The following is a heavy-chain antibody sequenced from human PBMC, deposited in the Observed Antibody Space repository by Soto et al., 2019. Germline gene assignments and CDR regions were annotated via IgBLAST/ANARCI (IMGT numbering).Heavy chain of an antibody. Sequence: SETLSLTCTVSGGSISSYYWSWTRQPPGKGLERIGYIYYSGSTNYNPSLKSRVTISVDTSKNQFSLKLSSVTAADTAVYYCAREFGNYGGNSLGYWGQGTLVTVSS. CDR2: IYYSGST. CDR1: GGSISSYY. J-gene: IGHJ4*02. D-gene: IGHD4-17*01. CDR3: AREFGNYGGNSLGY. V-gene: IGHV4-59*01.